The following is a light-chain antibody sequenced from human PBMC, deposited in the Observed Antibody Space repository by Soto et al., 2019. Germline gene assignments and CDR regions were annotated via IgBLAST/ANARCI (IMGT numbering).Light chain of an antibody. Sequence: DIQMTQSPSTLSGSVGDRVTINCRASQTISSWLAWYQQKPGKAPKLLIDKASTLKSGDPASFSGSGSGKEFTLTISRPQRDDFANYSCQHYNSYSDAFGEGTKVELK. CDR2: KAS. V-gene: IGKV1-5*03. J-gene: IGKJ1*01. CDR1: QTISSW. CDR3: QHYNSYSDA.